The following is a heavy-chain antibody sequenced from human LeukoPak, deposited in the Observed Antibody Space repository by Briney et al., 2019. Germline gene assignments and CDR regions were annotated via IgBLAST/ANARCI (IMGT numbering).Heavy chain of an antibody. V-gene: IGHV4-34*01. Sequence: SETLSLTCAVYGGSFSGYYWSWIRQPPGKGLEWIGEINHSGSTNYNPSLKSRVTISVDTSKNQFSLKLSSVTAADTAVYYCARRSGYDILTGCRPWSEAPFDIWGQGTMVTVSS. D-gene: IGHD3-9*01. CDR1: GGSFSGYY. CDR2: INHSGST. CDR3: ARRSGYDILTGCRPWSEAPFDI. J-gene: IGHJ3*02.